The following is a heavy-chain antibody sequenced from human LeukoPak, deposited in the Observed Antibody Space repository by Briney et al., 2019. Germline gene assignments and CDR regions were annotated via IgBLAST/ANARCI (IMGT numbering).Heavy chain of an antibody. V-gene: IGHV7-4-1*02. D-gene: IGHD2-15*01. CDR2: INTNTGNP. CDR1: GYTFTSYA. Sequence: ASVKVSCKASGYTFTSYAMNWVRQAPGQGLEWMGWINTNTGNPTYAQGFTGRFVFSLDTSVGTAYLQISSLKAEDTAVYYCARAPQVYCSGGSCPFDYWGQGTLVTVSS. J-gene: IGHJ4*02. CDR3: ARAPQVYCSGGSCPFDY.